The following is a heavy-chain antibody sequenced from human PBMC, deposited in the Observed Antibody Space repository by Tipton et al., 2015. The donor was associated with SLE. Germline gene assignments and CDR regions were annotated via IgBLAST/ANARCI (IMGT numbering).Heavy chain of an antibody. J-gene: IGHJ4*02. CDR1: GYTFTTYG. Sequence: QLVQSGVEVKKPGASVRVSCKASGYTFTTYGISWVRQAPGQGLEWMGWINPNSGDTHYAQKFQGRVTMTRDTSISTAFMELRRLKSDDTAEYYCARGLSYYSDSSGYYQFDLWGQGSLVTVSS. CDR2: INPNSGDT. V-gene: IGHV1-2*02. D-gene: IGHD3-22*01. CDR3: ARGLSYYSDSSGYYQFDL.